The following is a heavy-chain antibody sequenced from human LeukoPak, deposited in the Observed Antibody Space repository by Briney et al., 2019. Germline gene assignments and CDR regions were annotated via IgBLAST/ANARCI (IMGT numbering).Heavy chain of an antibody. CDR1: GFTFSSYA. V-gene: IGHV3-23*01. D-gene: IGHD3-22*01. CDR2: ISGSGGST. Sequence: GGSLRLSCAASGFTFSSYAMSWVRQAPGKGLEWVSAISGSGGSTYYADSVKGRFTISRDNSKNTLYLQMNSLRAEDTAVYYCAKDRPYYYDSSGYYSEYFQHWGQGTLVTVSS. CDR3: AKDRPYYYDSSGYYSEYFQH. J-gene: IGHJ1*01.